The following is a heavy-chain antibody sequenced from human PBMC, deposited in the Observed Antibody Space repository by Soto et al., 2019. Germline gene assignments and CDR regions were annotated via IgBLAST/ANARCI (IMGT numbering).Heavy chain of an antibody. CDR3: ARGANGYYYFDY. CDR1: GFSLSDYW. CDR2: ITRDGSST. Sequence: EVQLVESGGGLVQPGGSLRLSCAASGFSLSDYWMHWVRQAPGEGLVWLSRITRDGSSTNYADSVKGRFTISRDNAKNTLYLQVHSLRGEDTDVYYCARGANGYYYFDYWGQGTLVTVSS. J-gene: IGHJ4*02. V-gene: IGHV3-74*01. D-gene: IGHD5-18*01.